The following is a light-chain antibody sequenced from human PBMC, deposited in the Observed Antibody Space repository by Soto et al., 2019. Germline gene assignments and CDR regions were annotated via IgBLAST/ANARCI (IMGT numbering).Light chain of an antibody. V-gene: IGKV2-24*01. Sequence: VMTQTPLSSPVTLGQPASISCRSSQSLVHRDGNTYLSWLQQRPGQPPRLLVSMTSNRFSGVPDRFSGSGAGTDFTLKISRVEAEDVGVYYCMQVTQFPYTFGQGTKLEIK. CDR1: QSLVHRDGNTY. CDR2: MTS. CDR3: MQVTQFPYT. J-gene: IGKJ2*01.